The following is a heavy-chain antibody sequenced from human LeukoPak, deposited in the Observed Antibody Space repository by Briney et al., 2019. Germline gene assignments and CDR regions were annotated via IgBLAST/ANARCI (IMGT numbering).Heavy chain of an antibody. J-gene: IGHJ4*02. CDR1: GGSISSYY. Sequence: PSETLSLTCTVSGGSISSYYWGWIRQPPGKGLEWIGYIYYSGSTNYNPSLKSRVTISVDTSKNQFSLKLSSVTAADTAVYYCARKLWLGEFYFDYWGQGTLVTVSS. CDR2: IYYSGST. CDR3: ARKLWLGEFYFDY. V-gene: IGHV4-59*08. D-gene: IGHD3-10*01.